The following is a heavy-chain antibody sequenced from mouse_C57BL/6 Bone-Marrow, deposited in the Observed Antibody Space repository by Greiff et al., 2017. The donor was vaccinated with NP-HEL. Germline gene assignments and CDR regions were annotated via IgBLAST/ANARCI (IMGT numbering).Heavy chain of an antibody. D-gene: IGHD2-3*01. Sequence: VQVVESGPGLVAPSQSLSITCTVSGFSLTSYGVSWVRQPPGKGLEWLGVIWGDGSTNYHSALISRLSISKDNSKSQVFLKLNSLQTDDTATYYCAAHDGYYPYDTMDYWGQGTSVTVSS. V-gene: IGHV2-3*01. CDR3: AAHDGYYPYDTMDY. CDR1: GFSLTSYG. CDR2: IWGDGST. J-gene: IGHJ4*01.